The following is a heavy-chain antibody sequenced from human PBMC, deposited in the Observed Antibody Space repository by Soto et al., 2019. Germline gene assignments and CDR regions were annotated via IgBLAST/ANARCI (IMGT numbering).Heavy chain of an antibody. V-gene: IGHV4-39*01. J-gene: IGHJ5*02. CDR1: GGSISSSSYY. CDR3: ASAVAGTRWFDP. CDR2: IYYSGST. D-gene: IGHD6-19*01. Sequence: SETLSLTCTVSGGSISSSSYYWGWIRQPPGKGLEWIGSIYYSGSTYYNPSLKSRVTISVDTSKNQFSLKLSSVTAADTAVYYCASAVAGTRWFDPWGQGTLVTVS.